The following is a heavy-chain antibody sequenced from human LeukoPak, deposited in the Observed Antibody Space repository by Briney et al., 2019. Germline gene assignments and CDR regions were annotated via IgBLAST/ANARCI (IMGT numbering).Heavy chain of an antibody. Sequence: PSQTLSLTCKVSGGSINGYYWSWIRQPPRKGLEWIGYIFYSGSTKYNPSLKSRVTISVDTSKNQFPLKLSSVTAADTAVYYCARDHLGYCSGGSCWPDAFDIWGQGTMVTVSS. CDR1: GGSINGYY. CDR2: IFYSGST. J-gene: IGHJ3*02. V-gene: IGHV4-59*01. CDR3: ARDHLGYCSGGSCWPDAFDI. D-gene: IGHD2-15*01.